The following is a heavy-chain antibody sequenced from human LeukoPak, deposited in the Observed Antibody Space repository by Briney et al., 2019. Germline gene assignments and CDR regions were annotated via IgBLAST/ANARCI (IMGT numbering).Heavy chain of an antibody. Sequence: GGSLRLSCAASGFTFSSYSMNWVRQAPGKGLEWVSSISSSSSYIYYADSVKGRFTISRDNAKNSLYLQMYSLGGEDTAVYYWVKIVRNWFDPWGQGTLVTVSS. CDR1: GFTFSSYS. V-gene: IGHV3-21*01. J-gene: IGHJ5*02. CDR2: ISSSSSYI. CDR3: VKIVRNWFDP. D-gene: IGHD3-22*01.